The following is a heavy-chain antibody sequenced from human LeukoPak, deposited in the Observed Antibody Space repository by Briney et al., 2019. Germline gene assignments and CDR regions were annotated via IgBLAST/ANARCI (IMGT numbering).Heavy chain of an antibody. D-gene: IGHD6-13*01. Sequence: SETLSLTCTVSGGSIRGYYWSWIRQPARKGLEWIGRIHTSGSTNHNPSLKSRVTISVDKSQNQFSLKLSSVTAADTAVYYCARDVELVGSSWYYYYMDVWGKGTTVTVSS. J-gene: IGHJ6*03. CDR3: ARDVELVGSSWYYYYMDV. V-gene: IGHV4-4*07. CDR2: IHTSGST. CDR1: GGSIRGYY.